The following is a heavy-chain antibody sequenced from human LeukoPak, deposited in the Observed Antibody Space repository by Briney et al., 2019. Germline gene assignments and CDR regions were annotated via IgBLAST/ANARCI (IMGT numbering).Heavy chain of an antibody. Sequence: ASVKVSCKASGYTFTGYYMHWVRQAPGQGLEWMGWINPNSGGTNYAQKFQGRVTLTRDTSISTAYMELSRLRSDDTAVYYCARAGSVVPAAPDYWGQGTLVTVSS. J-gene: IGHJ4*02. CDR2: INPNSGGT. CDR1: GYTFTGYY. D-gene: IGHD2-2*01. CDR3: ARAGSVVPAAPDY. V-gene: IGHV1-2*02.